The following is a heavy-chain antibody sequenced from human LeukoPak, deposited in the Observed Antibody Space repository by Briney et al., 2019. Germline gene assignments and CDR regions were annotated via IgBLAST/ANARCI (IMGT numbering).Heavy chain of an antibody. D-gene: IGHD3-10*01. J-gene: IGHJ4*02. Sequence: SETLSLTCAVSGGSISSSNWWSWVRQPPGKGLEWIGEIYHSGSTNYNPSLKSRVTISVDKSKNQFSLKLSSVTAADTAVYYCARYTLSYGSGIHNGPYFGYWGQGTLVTVSS. CDR1: GGSISSSNW. CDR2: IYHSGST. V-gene: IGHV4-4*02. CDR3: ARYTLSYGSGIHNGPYFGY.